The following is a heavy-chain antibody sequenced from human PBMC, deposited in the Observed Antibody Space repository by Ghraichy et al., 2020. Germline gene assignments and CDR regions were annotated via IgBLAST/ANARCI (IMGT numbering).Heavy chain of an antibody. D-gene: IGHD2-15*01. CDR1: GFIFSSYR. V-gene: IGHV3-48*02. CDR2: ISSGSGTR. Sequence: GGSLRLSCAASGFIFSSYRMNWVGQAPGKGLEWVSYISSGSGTRYYADSVKGRFTISRDNAKNSLYLQMNSLRDEDTAVYYCARDPEDIVAFDYWGQGTLVTVSS. CDR3: ARDPEDIVAFDY. J-gene: IGHJ4*02.